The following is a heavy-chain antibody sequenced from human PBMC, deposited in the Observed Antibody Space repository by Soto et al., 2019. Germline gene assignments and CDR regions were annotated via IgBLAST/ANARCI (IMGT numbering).Heavy chain of an antibody. CDR2: NFSGGTT. V-gene: IGHV3-53*02. CDR3: ARKPPSAIQGWAFGMDV. D-gene: IGHD2-2*01. Sequence: EVQLVETGGSLIQSGGSLRLSCAASGFTVADNYMIWVRQPPGKGLEWVSTNFSGGTTQYASFVKGRFTVSSDISKNTLYLQMNNLRADDTALYYCARKPPSAIQGWAFGMDVWGQGTTVSVSS. CDR1: GFTVADNY. J-gene: IGHJ6*01.